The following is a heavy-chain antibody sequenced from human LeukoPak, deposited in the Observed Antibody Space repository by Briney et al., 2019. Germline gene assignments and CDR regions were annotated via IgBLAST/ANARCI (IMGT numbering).Heavy chain of an antibody. V-gene: IGHV3-7*01. D-gene: IGHD2-21*01. CDR3: AKYCGVGNYINGLDY. CDR2: INQDGTEK. CDR1: GFTFRSYW. Sequence: PGGSLRLSCVASGFTFRSYWMSWVPQAPGKGLEWVANINQDGTEKYHVESVKGRFAISRDNAYNSLYLQMKSLRAEDTAVYYCAKYCGVGNYINGLDYWGQGTLVTVSS. J-gene: IGHJ4*02.